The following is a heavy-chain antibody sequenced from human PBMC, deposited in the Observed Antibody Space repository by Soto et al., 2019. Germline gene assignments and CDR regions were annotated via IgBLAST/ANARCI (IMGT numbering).Heavy chain of an antibody. D-gene: IGHD3-9*01. CDR3: ARGRGGYFDWLLSDYFDY. CDR2: INSDGSST. V-gene: IGHV3-74*01. J-gene: IGHJ4*02. Sequence: GGSLRLSCAASGFTFSRYWMHWVRQAPGKGLVWVSRINSDGSSTSYADSVKGRFTISRDNAKNTLYLQMNSLRAEDTAVYYCARGRGGYFDWLLSDYFDYWGQGTLVTVSS. CDR1: GFTFSRYW.